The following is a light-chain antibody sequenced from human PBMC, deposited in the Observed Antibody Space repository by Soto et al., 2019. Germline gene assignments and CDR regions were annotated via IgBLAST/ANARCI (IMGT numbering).Light chain of an antibody. CDR3: QQYDGN. Sequence: DIQMIQSPSTLSASVGDRVIITCRASQSISTWLAWYQQKPGEGPKLLIYSASTLQSGVPSRFSGSGSGTEFTLTISGLQPDDFATYYCQQYDGNFGGGTGGYQ. CDR2: SAS. V-gene: IGKV1-5*01. J-gene: IGKJ4*01. CDR1: QSISTW.